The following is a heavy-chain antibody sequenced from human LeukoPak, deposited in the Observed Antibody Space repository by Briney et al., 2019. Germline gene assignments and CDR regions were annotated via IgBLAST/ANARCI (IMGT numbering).Heavy chain of an antibody. Sequence: GASVKVSCKASGYTFTGYYMHWVRQAPGQGLEWMGWINPSSGGANYAQNFYGRVTMTRDTSISTVYMELSRLRSDDTAVYYCARDLQWMEFWGNFDYWGQGTLVTVSS. CDR3: ARDLQWMEFWGNFDY. D-gene: IGHD3-16*01. J-gene: IGHJ4*02. V-gene: IGHV1-2*02. CDR2: INPSSGGA. CDR1: GYTFTGYY.